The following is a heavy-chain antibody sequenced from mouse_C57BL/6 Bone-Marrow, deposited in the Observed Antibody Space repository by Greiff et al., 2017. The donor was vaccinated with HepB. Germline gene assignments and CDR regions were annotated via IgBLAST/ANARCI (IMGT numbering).Heavy chain of an antibody. CDR2: IYPRSGNT. J-gene: IGHJ3*01. D-gene: IGHD2-5*01. CDR3: ATYYSNPRFAY. CDR1: GYTFTSYG. Sequence: VKLMESGAELARPGASVKLSCKASGYTFTSYGISWVKQRTGQGLEWIGEIYPRSGNTYYNEKFKGKATLTADKSSSTAYMELRSLTSEDSAVYFCATYYSNPRFAYWGQGTLVTVSA. V-gene: IGHV1-81*01.